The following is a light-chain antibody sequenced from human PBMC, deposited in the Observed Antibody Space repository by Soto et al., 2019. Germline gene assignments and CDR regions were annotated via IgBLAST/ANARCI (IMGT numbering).Light chain of an antibody. CDR1: QSTSSY. J-gene: IGKJ4*01. CDR2: AAS. CDR3: QQSYSTPVT. Sequence: DIQMTPSPSSLSASVGDRVTITCRASQSTSSYLNWYQQKPGKAPKLLIYAASSLQSGVPSRFSGSGSGTDFTLTISSLQPEDFATYYCQQSYSTPVTFSGGTKVEIK. V-gene: IGKV1-39*01.